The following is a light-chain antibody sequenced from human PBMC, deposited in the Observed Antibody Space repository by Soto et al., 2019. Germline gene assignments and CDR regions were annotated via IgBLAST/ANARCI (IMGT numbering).Light chain of an antibody. J-gene: IGKJ1*01. V-gene: IGKV1-5*03. CDR1: QTISSW. CDR3: QHYNSYSEA. CDR2: KAS. Sequence: DIQMTQSPSTMSGSVGDRVTITCRASQTISSWLAWYQQKPGKAPKLLIYKASTLKSGVPSRFSGSGSVTEFTPTISSLQPDDCATYYGQHYNSYSEAVGQGNKVDLK.